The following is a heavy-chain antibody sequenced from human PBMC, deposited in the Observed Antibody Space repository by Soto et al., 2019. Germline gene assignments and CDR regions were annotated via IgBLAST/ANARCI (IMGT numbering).Heavy chain of an antibody. CDR3: ARVRQGCSANNCYCDP. V-gene: IGHV4-4*02. CDR1: GGSVRAPDW. J-gene: IGHJ5*01. CDR2: VHISGHS. D-gene: IGHD2-15*01. Sequence: QVHLQESGPGLVAPSGTLSLTCTLSGGSVRAPDWWNWVRQSPDKGLEWIAEVHISGHSNYTPSLRSRVSVSIDSSKNHFYLKLNSVTAADTAIYYCARVRQGCSANNCYCDPWGQGTKVTISS.